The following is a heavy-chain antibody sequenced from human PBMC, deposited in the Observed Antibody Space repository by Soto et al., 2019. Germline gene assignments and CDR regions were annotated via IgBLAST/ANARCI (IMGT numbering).Heavy chain of an antibody. J-gene: IGHJ5*02. CDR3: ARVSYSGSSTSWFDP. Sequence: HVQLQESGPGLVKPSGTLSLTCAVSGGSISSSNWWSWVRQPPGKGLEWIGEIYHSGSTNYNPSLKSRVTISVDKSKNQFSLKLSSVTAADTAVYYCARVSYSGSSTSWFDPWGQGTLVTVSS. CDR1: GGSISSSNW. CDR2: IYHSGST. V-gene: IGHV4-4*02. D-gene: IGHD1-26*01.